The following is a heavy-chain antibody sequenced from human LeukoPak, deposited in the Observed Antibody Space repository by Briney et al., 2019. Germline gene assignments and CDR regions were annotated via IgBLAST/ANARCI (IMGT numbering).Heavy chain of an antibody. D-gene: IGHD3-22*01. CDR1: GGSISSYY. CDR3: ARADDSSGYYYSAFDL. V-gene: IGHV4-59*01. Sequence: SETLSLTCTVSGGSISSYYWSWIRQPPGKGLEWIGYIYYSGSTNYNPSLKSRVTISVDTSKNQFSLKLSSVSAADTAVYYCARADDSSGYYYSAFDLWGRGTLVTVSS. J-gene: IGHJ2*01. CDR2: IYYSGST.